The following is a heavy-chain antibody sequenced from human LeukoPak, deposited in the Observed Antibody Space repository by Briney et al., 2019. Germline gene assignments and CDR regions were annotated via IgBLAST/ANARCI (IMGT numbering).Heavy chain of an antibody. CDR3: ARDYDFWSGYYGPVDY. CDR1: GFTFSSYS. Sequence: GGSLRLSCAASGFTFSSYSMNWVRQAPGKGLEWVSYISSSSSTIYYADSVKGRFTISRDNAKNSLYLQMNSLRAEDTAVYYCARDYDFWSGYYGPVDYWGQGTLVTVSS. J-gene: IGHJ4*02. V-gene: IGHV3-48*01. CDR2: ISSSSSTI. D-gene: IGHD3-3*01.